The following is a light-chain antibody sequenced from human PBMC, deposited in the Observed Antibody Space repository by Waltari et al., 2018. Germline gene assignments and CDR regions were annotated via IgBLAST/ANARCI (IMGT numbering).Light chain of an antibody. V-gene: IGKV3-15*01. J-gene: IGKJ2*01. CDR1: QSVTSI. CDR3: QQYNNWPPT. CDR2: GTS. Sequence: EIVMTQSPATLSVSPGERATLSCRASQSVTSILAWYQQKPGQAPRRLIYGTSTRATGIPDRFSGSGSGAEFTLTISSLQSEDFAVYYCQQYNNWPPTFGQGTKLEIK.